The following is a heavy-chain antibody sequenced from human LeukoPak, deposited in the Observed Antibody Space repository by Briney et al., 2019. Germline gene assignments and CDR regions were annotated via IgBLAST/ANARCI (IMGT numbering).Heavy chain of an antibody. Sequence: SETLSLTCAVSGGSISSSNWWSWVRQPPGKGLEWIGEIYHSGSTNYNPSLKSRVTISIDKSKNQFSLKLSSVTAADTAVYYCARDCHGFLWEGDCYPTPDGDKRGVFDYWGQGTLVTVSS. CDR2: IYHSGST. D-gene: IGHD2-21*02. V-gene: IGHV4-4*02. J-gene: IGHJ4*02. CDR3: ARDCHGFLWEGDCYPTPDGDKRGVFDY. CDR1: GGSISSSNW.